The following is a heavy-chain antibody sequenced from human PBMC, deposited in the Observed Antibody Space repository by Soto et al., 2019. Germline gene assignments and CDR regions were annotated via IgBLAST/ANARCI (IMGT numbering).Heavy chain of an antibody. J-gene: IGHJ5*02. Sequence: QLHLQESGPGLVKPSETLSLTCTVSGDSISSGSSFWAWIRQPPEKGLEWIGSIYYSGSTYYNPSLKSRVTISVDTSKNQFSLKLSSVTAADTAIFYCAKQTSTPYKSFDPWGQGTLVTVSS. CDR2: IYYSGST. V-gene: IGHV4-39*01. CDR3: AKQTSTPYKSFDP. D-gene: IGHD2-15*01. CDR1: GDSISSGSSF.